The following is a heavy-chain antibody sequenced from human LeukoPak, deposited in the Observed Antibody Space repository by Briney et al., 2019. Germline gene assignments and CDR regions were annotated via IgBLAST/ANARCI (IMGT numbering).Heavy chain of an antibody. CDR1: GGSITSGGYY. J-gene: IGHJ4*02. CDR2: IYYSGST. D-gene: IGHD3-22*01. V-gene: IGHV4-31*03. CDR3: ARGGYYDSSDYYTSDY. Sequence: SQTLSLTCTVSGGSITSGGYYWTWIRQHPGQGLEWIGYIYYSGSTYYNPSLKSRVTMSVDTSKNQFSLKLSSVTAADTAVYYCARGGYYDSSDYYTSDYWGQGALVTVSS.